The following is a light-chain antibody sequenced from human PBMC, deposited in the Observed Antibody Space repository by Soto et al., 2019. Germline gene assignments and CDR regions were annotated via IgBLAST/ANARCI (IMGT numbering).Light chain of an antibody. V-gene: IGKV3-20*01. CDR1: QTVTSNY. CDR3: QQYGTSPGT. CDR2: GAS. Sequence: EIVLTQSPGTLSSSPGERATLSCRASQTVTSNYLAWYQQKPGQAPRLLFFGASIRATGLAYRFSGGGSGTDFTLTISRLEPEDFAVYYCQQYGTSPGTFGQGTKVEVK. J-gene: IGKJ1*01.